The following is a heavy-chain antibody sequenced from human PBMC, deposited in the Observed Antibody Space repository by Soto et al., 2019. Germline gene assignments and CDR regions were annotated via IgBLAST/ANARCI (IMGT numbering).Heavy chain of an antibody. V-gene: IGHV4-31*03. CDR2: IYYSGST. CDR3: ARVGSREDSSSWYWWFDP. Sequence: PSETLSLTCTVSGGSISSGGYYWSWIRQDPGKGLEWIGYIYYSGSTYYNPSLKSRVTISVDTSKNQFSLKLSSVTAADTAVYYCARVGSREDSSSWYWWFDPWGQGTLVTVSS. J-gene: IGHJ5*02. D-gene: IGHD6-13*01. CDR1: GGSISSGGYY.